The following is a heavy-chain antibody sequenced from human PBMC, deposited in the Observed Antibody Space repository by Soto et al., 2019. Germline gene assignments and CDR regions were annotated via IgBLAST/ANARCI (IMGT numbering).Heavy chain of an antibody. D-gene: IGHD3-22*01. J-gene: IGHJ4*02. V-gene: IGHV3-9*01. CDR3: AKDKHDSSGYIFDY. Sequence: GGSLRLSCAASGFTFDDYAMHWVRQAPGKGLEWVSGISWNSGSIGYADSVKGRFTISRDNAKNSLYLQMNSLRAEDTALYYCAKDKHDSSGYIFDYWGQGTLVTVSS. CDR2: ISWNSGSI. CDR1: GFTFDDYA.